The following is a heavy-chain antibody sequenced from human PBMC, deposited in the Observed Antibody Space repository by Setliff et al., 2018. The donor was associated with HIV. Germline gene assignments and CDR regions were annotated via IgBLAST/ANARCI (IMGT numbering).Heavy chain of an antibody. Sequence: GGSLRLSCAASNFTFSFYGMHWVRQAPGKGLEWVAFTPNDGSYKNYAASVKGRFTISRDDSKNTLYLQMNSLRPEDTAVYYCAKTLHRRPRSHLDYWGQGTLVTVSS. CDR3: AKTLHRRPRSHLDY. CDR1: NFTFSFYG. J-gene: IGHJ4*02. V-gene: IGHV3-30*02. CDR2: TPNDGSYK. D-gene: IGHD2-21*01.